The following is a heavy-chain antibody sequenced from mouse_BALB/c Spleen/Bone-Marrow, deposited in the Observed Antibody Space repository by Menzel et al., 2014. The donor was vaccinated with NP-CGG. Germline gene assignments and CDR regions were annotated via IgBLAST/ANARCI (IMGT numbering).Heavy chain of an antibody. CDR2: INPDSSTI. CDR3: ARPGDYDAMDY. Sequence: EVKLLESGGGLVQPGGSLKLSCAASRFDFSRYWTSWVRQAPGKGLEWIGEINPDSSTINYTPSLKDKFIISRDNAKNTLYLQMSKVRSEDTALYYCARPGDYDAMDYWGQGTSVTVSS. CDR1: RFDFSRYW. J-gene: IGHJ4*01. V-gene: IGHV4-1*02.